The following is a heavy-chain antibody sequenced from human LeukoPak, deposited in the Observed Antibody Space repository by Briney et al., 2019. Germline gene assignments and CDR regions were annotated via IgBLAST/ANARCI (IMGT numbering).Heavy chain of an antibody. CDR3: ARGISSN. D-gene: IGHD2-2*01. CDR2: IYYSGST. CDR1: GGSISSSGYY. J-gene: IGHJ4*02. V-gene: IGHV4-31*03. Sequence: SETLSLTCTVSGGSISSSGYYWRWLRQHPGKGLEWIGYIYYSGSTNYNPSLKSRVTISVDTSKNQFSLKLSSVTAADTAVYYCARGISSNWGQGTLVTVSS.